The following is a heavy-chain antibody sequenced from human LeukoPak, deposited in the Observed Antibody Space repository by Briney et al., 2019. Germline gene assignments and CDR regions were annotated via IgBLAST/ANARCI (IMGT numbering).Heavy chain of an antibody. CDR2: IYSGGST. D-gene: IGHD5-12*01. Sequence: PGGSLRLSCAASGFTVSSNYMSWVRQAPGKGLEWVSVIYSGGSTYYADSVKGRFTISRDNSKNTLHLQMNSLRAEDTAVYYCARMGSGYDYYGLVNWFDPWGQGTLVTVSS. V-gene: IGHV3-53*01. CDR3: ARMGSGYDYYGLVNWFDP. J-gene: IGHJ5*02. CDR1: GFTVSSNY.